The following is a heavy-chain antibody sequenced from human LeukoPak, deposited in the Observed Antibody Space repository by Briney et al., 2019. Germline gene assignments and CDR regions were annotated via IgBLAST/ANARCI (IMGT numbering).Heavy chain of an antibody. V-gene: IGHV3-7*01. CDR1: GFTFSTYW. J-gene: IGHJ4*02. D-gene: IGHD6-19*01. Sequence: PGGSLRLSCVASGFTFSTYWMAWVRQAPGKGLEWVATIKPDGGDKYYVDSVKGRFTISRDNARNSLFLQMNSLRAEDTAVYYCARDRSTVAGIDYWGQGTLVTVSS. CDR3: ARDRSTVAGIDY. CDR2: IKPDGGDK.